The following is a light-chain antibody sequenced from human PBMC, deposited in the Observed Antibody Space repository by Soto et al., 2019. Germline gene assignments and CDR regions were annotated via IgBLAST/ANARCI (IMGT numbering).Light chain of an antibody. CDR1: SSDVGGYNY. CDR2: EVT. J-gene: IGLJ1*01. Sequence: QSALTQPPSASGSPGQSVTISCTGTSSDVGGYNYVSWYQQQPGKAPKLIIYEVTKRPSGVPARFSGSKSGNTASLTVSGLQAEDEAVYYCSSYAGSNIFYVFGTGTKLTVL. V-gene: IGLV2-8*01. CDR3: SSYAGSNIFYV.